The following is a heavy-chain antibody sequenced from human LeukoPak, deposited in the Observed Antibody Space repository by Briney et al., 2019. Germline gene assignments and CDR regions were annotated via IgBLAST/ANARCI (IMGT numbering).Heavy chain of an antibody. CDR3: ARVGVPAAIDY. CDR2: IYYSGST. CDR1: GGSISSSSYY. J-gene: IGHJ4*02. V-gene: IGHV4-39*07. D-gene: IGHD2-2*01. Sequence: SETLSLTCTVSGGSISSSSYYWGWIRQPPGKGLEWIGSIYYSGSTYYNPSLKSRVTISVDTSKNQFSLKLSSVTAADTAVYYCARVGVPAAIDYWGLGTLVTVSS.